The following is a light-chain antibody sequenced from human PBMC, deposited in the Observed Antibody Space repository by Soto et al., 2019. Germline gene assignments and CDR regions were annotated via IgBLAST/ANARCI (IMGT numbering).Light chain of an antibody. J-gene: IGLJ1*01. V-gene: IGLV2-23*01. CDR1: NSGVVNYEY. Sequence: QSVLSQPASVSGSPGQSITISCTGINSGVVNYEYVSWYQQFPDKAPKLIIYEGRERPSGVSDRFSGSKSDNAASLTISALQTEAEAEYFCLSYGKVFGTGTKVTVL. CDR2: EGR. CDR3: LSYGKV.